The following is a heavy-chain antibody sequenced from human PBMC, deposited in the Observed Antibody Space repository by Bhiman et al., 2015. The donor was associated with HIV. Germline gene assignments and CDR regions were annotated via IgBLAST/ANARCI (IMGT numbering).Heavy chain of an antibody. J-gene: IGHJ3*02. V-gene: IGHV3-21*02. D-gene: IGHD1-26*01. CDR3: ARDSPLRIVGATMGAFDI. CDR1: GFIFRNYN. CDR2: ISSSSTYI. Sequence: EVQLVESGGGLVKPGGSLRLSCAASGFIFRNYNMNWVRQAPGKGLEWVSFISSSSTYIYYADSVKGRFTLSRDNAKHSLYLQMNSLRAEDTAVYYCARDSPLRIVGATMGAFDIWGQGTMVTV.